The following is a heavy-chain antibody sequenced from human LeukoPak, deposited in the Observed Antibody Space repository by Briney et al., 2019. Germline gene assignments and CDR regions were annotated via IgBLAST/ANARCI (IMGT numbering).Heavy chain of an antibody. CDR1: GFTFSTYA. CDR2: ISSSSSYI. Sequence: GGSLRLSCVASGFTFSTYAMSWVRQAPGKGLEWASSISSSSSYIYYADSVKGRFTISRDNAKNSLYLQMNSLRAEDTAVYYCARDLGSSWEPFDSWGQGTLVTVSS. CDR3: ARDLGSSWEPFDS. V-gene: IGHV3-21*01. J-gene: IGHJ4*02. D-gene: IGHD6-13*01.